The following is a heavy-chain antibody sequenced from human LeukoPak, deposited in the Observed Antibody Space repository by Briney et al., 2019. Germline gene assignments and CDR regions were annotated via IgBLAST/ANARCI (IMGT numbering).Heavy chain of an antibody. CDR3: GKDSIAAALDAFDI. CDR1: GLTFSNYA. J-gene: IGHJ3*02. Sequence: GGSLRLSCAASGLTFSNYAMSWVRQAPGKGLEWVSGISGSGGSTYYADSVKGRFTISRDNSKNTLYLQMNSLRAEDTAVYYCGKDSIAAALDAFDIWGQGTMVTVPS. CDR2: ISGSGGST. V-gene: IGHV3-23*01. D-gene: IGHD6-13*01.